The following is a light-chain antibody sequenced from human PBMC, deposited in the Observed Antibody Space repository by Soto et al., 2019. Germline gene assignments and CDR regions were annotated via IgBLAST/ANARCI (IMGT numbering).Light chain of an antibody. V-gene: IGLV2-8*01. CDR3: NSYVAGSNV. J-gene: IGLJ1*01. Sequence: QSVLTQPPSASGSPGQSVTISCTGTSSDVGKYDYVSWFQHHPGKAPKLIIYEVSKRPSGVPDRFSGSKSGSTASLTVSGLQTEDEADYYCNSYVAGSNVFGTGTKVPV. CDR1: SSDVGKYDY. CDR2: EVS.